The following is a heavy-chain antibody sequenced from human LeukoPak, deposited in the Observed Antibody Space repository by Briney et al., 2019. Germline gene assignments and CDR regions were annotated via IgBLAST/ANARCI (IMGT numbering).Heavy chain of an antibody. Sequence: PGGSLRLSCAASGFTFSSYSMNWVRQAPGKGLVWVSRINSDGSSTSYADSVKGRFTISRDNAKNTLYLQMNSLRAEDTAVYYCASLEGGGYYDSSGYGYWGQGTLVTVSS. D-gene: IGHD3-22*01. V-gene: IGHV3-74*01. CDR2: INSDGSST. CDR3: ASLEGGGYYDSSGYGY. J-gene: IGHJ4*02. CDR1: GFTFSSYS.